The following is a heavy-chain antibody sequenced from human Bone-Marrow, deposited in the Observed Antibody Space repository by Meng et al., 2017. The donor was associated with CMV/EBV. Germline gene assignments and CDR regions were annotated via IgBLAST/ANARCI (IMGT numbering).Heavy chain of an antibody. CDR3: ARTGSGYAFDI. CDR1: GYTFTGYY. J-gene: IGHJ3*02. Sequence: SVKVSCKASGYTFTGYYMHWVRQATGQGLEWMGGIIPILGIANYAQKFQGRVTITADKSTSTAYMELSSLRSEDTAVYYCARTGSGYAFDIWGQGTMVTVSS. D-gene: IGHD3-3*01. CDR2: IIPILGIA. V-gene: IGHV1-69*10.